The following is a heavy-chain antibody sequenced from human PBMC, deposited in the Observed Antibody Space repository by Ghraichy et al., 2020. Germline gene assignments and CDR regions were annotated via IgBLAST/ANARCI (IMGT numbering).Heavy chain of an antibody. V-gene: IGHV4-30-4*01. CDR1: GGSISSGDYY. CDR3: ARSTNWNYAGYAFDI. Sequence: SETLSLTCTVSGGSISSGDYYWSWIRQPPGKGLEWIGYIYYSGSTYYNPSLKSRVTISVDTSKNQFSLKLSSVTAADTAVYYCARSTNWNYAGYAFDIWGQGTMVTVSS. CDR2: IYYSGST. J-gene: IGHJ3*02. D-gene: IGHD1-7*01.